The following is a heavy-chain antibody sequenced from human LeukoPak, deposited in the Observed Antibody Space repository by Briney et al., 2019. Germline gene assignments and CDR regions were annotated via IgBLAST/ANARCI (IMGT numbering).Heavy chain of an antibody. Sequence: AETLSLTCTVAGGSISSSSYYWGWIRQPPGKGLEWIGRIYYSGSTYYYPSPMKRVFTFADTSTNQSSLQLSSVPAADTAVYYCAREGRYYYDSSGHGDYWGQGTLVTVSS. CDR1: GGSISSSSYY. J-gene: IGHJ4*02. CDR2: IYYSGST. V-gene: IGHV4-39*07. D-gene: IGHD3-22*01. CDR3: AREGRYYYDSSGHGDY.